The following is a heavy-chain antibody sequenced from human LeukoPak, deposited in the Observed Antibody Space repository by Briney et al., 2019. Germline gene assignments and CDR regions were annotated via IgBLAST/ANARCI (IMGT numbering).Heavy chain of an antibody. J-gene: IGHJ1*01. D-gene: IGHD1-26*01. V-gene: IGHV4-59*01. CDR2: IYYSEST. Sequence: PSETLSLTCTVSGGSISSYYWSWIRQPPGKGLEWIGYIYYSESTNYNPSLKSRVTISVDTSKNQFSLKLSSVTAADTAVYYCARDESGSYGIQYWGQGTLVTVSS. CDR1: GGSISSYY. CDR3: ARDESGSYGIQY.